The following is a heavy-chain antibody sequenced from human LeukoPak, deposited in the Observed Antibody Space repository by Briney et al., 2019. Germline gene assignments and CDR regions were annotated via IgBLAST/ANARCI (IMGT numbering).Heavy chain of an antibody. CDR1: GFTFDDYA. CDR3: AKELDTMFFDY. CDR2: ISWNSGSI. Sequence: PGGSLRLSCAASGFTFDDYAVHWVRQAPGKGLEWVSGISWNSGSIGYADSVKGRFTISRGSGRKSVYLQMNSLTTDDTAFYFCAKELDTMFFDYWGQGALVTVSS. V-gene: IGHV3-9*01. D-gene: IGHD3-10*02. J-gene: IGHJ4*02.